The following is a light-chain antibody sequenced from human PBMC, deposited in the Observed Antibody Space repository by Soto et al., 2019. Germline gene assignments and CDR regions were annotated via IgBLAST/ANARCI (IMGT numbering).Light chain of an antibody. CDR1: QSISSW. CDR3: QQYSSPTWT. CDR2: KAS. J-gene: IGKJ1*01. Sequence: DIQMTQSPSTLSASVGDRVTLPCRASQSISSWLAWYQQKPGKAPKLLIYKASSLESGVPSRFSGSGSETEFTLTISSLQPDDFATYYCQQYSSPTWTFGQGTKVDIK. V-gene: IGKV1-5*03.